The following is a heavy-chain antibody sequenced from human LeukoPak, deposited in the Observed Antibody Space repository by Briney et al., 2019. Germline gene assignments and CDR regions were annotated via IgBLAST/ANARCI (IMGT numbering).Heavy chain of an antibody. V-gene: IGHV4-39*01. Sequence: SETLSLTCTVSGGSISSSSYYWGWIRQPPGKGLEWIGSIYYSGSTYYNPSLKSRVTISVDTSKNQFSLKLSSVTAADTAVYYCARHLKFDSSGYYLLGYYFDYWGQGTLVTVPS. D-gene: IGHD3-22*01. CDR3: ARHLKFDSSGYYLLGYYFDY. J-gene: IGHJ4*02. CDR1: GGSISSSSYY. CDR2: IYYSGST.